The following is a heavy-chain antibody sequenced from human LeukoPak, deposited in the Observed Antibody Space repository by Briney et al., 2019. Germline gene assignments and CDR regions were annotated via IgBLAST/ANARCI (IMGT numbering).Heavy chain of an antibody. CDR3: ARDPYGSGSYAPSYYYYGMDI. V-gene: IGHV4-34*01. D-gene: IGHD3-10*01. J-gene: IGHJ6*02. CDR2: INHSGST. CDR1: GGSISSYY. Sequence: SETLSLTCTVSGGSISSYYWSWIRQPPGKGLEWIGEINHSGSTNYNPSLKSRVTISVDTSKNQFSLKLSSVTAADTAVYYCARDPYGSGSYAPSYYYYGMDIWGQGTTVTVSS.